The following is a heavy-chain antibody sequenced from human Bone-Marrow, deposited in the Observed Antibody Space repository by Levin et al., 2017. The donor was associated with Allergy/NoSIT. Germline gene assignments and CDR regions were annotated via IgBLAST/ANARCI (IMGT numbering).Heavy chain of an antibody. CDR1: GFTFSSYA. V-gene: IGHV3-30-3*01. D-gene: IGHD3-3*01. CDR2: ISYDGSNK. J-gene: IGHJ5*02. CDR3: ARYYDFWSGYYGGWFDP. Sequence: PGGSLRLSCAASGFTFSSYAMHWVRQAPGKGLEWVAVISYDGSNKYYADSVKGRFTISRDNSKNTLYLQMNSLRAEDTAVYYCARYYDFWSGYYGGWFDPWGQGTLVTVSS.